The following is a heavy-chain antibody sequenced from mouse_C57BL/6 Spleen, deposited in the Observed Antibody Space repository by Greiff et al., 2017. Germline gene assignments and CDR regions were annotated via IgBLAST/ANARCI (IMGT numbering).Heavy chain of an antibody. CDR3: ARRGNRYAMGY. V-gene: IGHV1-18*01. D-gene: IGHD2-1*01. J-gene: IGHJ4*01. CDR1: GYTFTDYN. Sequence: EVQLQQSGPELVKPGASVKIPCKASGYTFTDYNMDWVKQSHGQSLEWIGDINPNNGCTIYNQKFKGKATLTVDKSSSTAYMELRSLTSEDAAVYYCARRGNRYAMGYWGQGASGTGSS. CDR2: INPNNGCT.